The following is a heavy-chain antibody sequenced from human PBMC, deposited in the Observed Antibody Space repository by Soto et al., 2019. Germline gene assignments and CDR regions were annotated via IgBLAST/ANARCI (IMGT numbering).Heavy chain of an antibody. Sequence: PGGSLRLSCAASGFTFSSYAMHWVRQAPGKGLEWVAVISYDGSNKYYADSVKGRFTISRDNSKNTLYLQMNSLRAEDTAVYYCARDVGVSSYYDFWSGYYAYYYGMDVWGQGTTVTSP. CDR1: GFTFSSYA. CDR2: ISYDGSNK. D-gene: IGHD3-3*01. V-gene: IGHV3-30-3*01. J-gene: IGHJ6*02. CDR3: ARDVGVSSYYDFWSGYYAYYYGMDV.